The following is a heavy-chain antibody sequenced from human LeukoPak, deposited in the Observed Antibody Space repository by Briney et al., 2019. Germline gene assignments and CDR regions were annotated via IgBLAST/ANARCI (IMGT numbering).Heavy chain of an antibody. J-gene: IGHJ5*02. V-gene: IGHV3-33*01. Sequence: PGRSLRLSCAASGLTFSSYGMHWVRQAPGKGLEWVAVIWYDGSNKYYADSVKGRFTISRDNSKNTLYLQMNSLRAEDTAVYYCARDLHGSWYPNWFDPWGQGTLVTVSS. CDR2: IWYDGSNK. CDR3: ARDLHGSWYPNWFDP. CDR1: GLTFSSYG. D-gene: IGHD6-13*01.